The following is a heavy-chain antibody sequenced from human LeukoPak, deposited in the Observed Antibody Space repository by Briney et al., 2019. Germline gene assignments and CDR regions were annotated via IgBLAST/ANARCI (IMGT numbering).Heavy chain of an antibody. CDR3: ARAGFTMVRGVPLGRFDY. J-gene: IGHJ4*02. CDR2: IYYSGST. D-gene: IGHD3-10*01. CDR1: GGSISSGGYY. Sequence: SETLSLTCTVSGGSISSGGYYWSWIRQHPGKGLEWIGYIYYSGSTYYNPSLKSRVTISVDTSKNQFSLKLSSVTAADTAVYYCARAGFTMVRGVPLGRFDYWGQGTLVTVSS. V-gene: IGHV4-31*03.